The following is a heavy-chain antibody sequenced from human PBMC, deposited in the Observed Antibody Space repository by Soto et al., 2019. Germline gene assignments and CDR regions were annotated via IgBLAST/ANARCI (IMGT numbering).Heavy chain of an antibody. D-gene: IGHD6-6*01. J-gene: IGHJ5*02. V-gene: IGHV4-4*07. CDR1: GGCISSYY. CDR2: IYTSGST. CDR3: TRLMGIAARWWFEP. Sequence: ETLSLTCTVSGGCISSYYWSWIRQPAGKGLEWIGRIYTSGSTNYNPSLKSRVTMSVDTSKNQFSLKLSSVTAADTAVYYCTRLMGIAARWWFEPWGQGTLVTVSS.